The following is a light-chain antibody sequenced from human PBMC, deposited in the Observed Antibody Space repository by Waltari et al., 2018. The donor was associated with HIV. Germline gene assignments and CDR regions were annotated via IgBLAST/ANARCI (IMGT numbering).Light chain of an antibody. Sequence: QSVLTQPPSASGTPGQRVTISCSGSISNVGTNTVNWYQQIPGTAPKLLIYSNNQRPSGVPDRFSGSKSGASASLAISGLQSEDEADYFCAAWDDSLNGHVVFGGGTKLTVL. J-gene: IGLJ2*01. CDR3: AAWDDSLNGHVV. CDR1: ISNVGTNT. V-gene: IGLV1-44*01. CDR2: SNN.